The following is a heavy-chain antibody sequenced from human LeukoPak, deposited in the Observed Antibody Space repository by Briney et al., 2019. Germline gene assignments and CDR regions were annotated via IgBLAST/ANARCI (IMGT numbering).Heavy chain of an antibody. CDR3: ARGIVPAATNYGMDV. Sequence: GESLKISCKGSGYSFTSYWIGWVRQMPGKGLEWMGIIYPGDSDTRYSPSFQGQVTISADKSISTAYLQWSSLKALDTAMYYCARGIVPAATNYGMDVWGQGTTVTVSS. CDR1: GYSFTSYW. V-gene: IGHV5-51*01. J-gene: IGHJ6*02. CDR2: IYPGDSDT. D-gene: IGHD2-2*01.